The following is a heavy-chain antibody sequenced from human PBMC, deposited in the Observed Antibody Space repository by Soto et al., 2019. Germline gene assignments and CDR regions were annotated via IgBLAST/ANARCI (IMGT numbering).Heavy chain of an antibody. CDR3: ARGHSSSWDTFDY. CDR2: IGTAGDT. Sequence: EVQLVESGGGLVQPGGSLRLSCAASGFTFSSYDMHWVRQATGKGLEWVSAIGTAGDTYYPGSVKGRFTISRENAKNSLYLQMSSLRAGDTAVYYCARGHSSSWDTFDYWGQGTLVTVSS. D-gene: IGHD6-13*01. V-gene: IGHV3-13*01. J-gene: IGHJ4*02. CDR1: GFTFSSYD.